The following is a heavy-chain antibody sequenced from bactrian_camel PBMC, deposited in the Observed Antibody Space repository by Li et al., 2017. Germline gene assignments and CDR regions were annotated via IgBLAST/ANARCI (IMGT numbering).Heavy chain of an antibody. CDR2: LSSDGST. V-gene: IGHV3S63*01. Sequence: HVQLVESGGGWVQAGESLRLSCTPSGFTFDGADLGWYRQAPGNECELVSRLSSDGSTYYADSVKGRFTASQGNAKNTVYLEMNSLKPEDTAVYYCAAGPRTTAIQGLGVRPCSSPGTPFGSWGQGTQVTVS. CDR3: AAGPRTTAIQGLGVRPCSSPGTPFGS. J-gene: IGHJ6*01. CDR1: GFTFDGAD. D-gene: IGHD3*01.